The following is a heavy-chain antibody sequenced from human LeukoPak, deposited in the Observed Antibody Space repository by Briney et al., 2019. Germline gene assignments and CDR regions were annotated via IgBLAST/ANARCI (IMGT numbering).Heavy chain of an antibody. Sequence: SVKVSCKASGGTFSSYAISGVGQGPGQGREWMGGIIPIFGPANYAQKFQGRVTITPDESTSTAHMELSRLTSEDTAVYYCARGGVDTEANLFDYWGQGTLVTVSS. V-gene: IGHV1-69*13. CDR2: IIPIFGPA. D-gene: IGHD5-12*01. CDR1: GGTFSSYA. CDR3: ARGGVDTEANLFDY. J-gene: IGHJ4*02.